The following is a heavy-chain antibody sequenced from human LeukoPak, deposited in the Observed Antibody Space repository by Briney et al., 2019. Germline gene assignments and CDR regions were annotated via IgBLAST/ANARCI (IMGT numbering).Heavy chain of an antibody. V-gene: IGHV1-18*01. CDR1: GYTFTSYG. J-gene: IGHJ4*02. Sequence: ASVKVSCKASGYTFTSYGISWVRQAPGQGLEWMGWISAYNGDTNYAQKLQGRVTMTTDTSTSTAYMELRSLRSDDTAVYYCARAESQWLVSNFDYWGQGTLVTVSS. D-gene: IGHD6-19*01. CDR3: ARAESQWLVSNFDY. CDR2: ISAYNGDT.